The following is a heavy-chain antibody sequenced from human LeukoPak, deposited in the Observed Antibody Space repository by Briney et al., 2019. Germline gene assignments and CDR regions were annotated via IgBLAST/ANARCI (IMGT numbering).Heavy chain of an antibody. CDR1: GFNFKYVW. D-gene: IGHD1-26*01. CDR2: IRTKIEGETR. J-gene: IGHJ6*02. CDR3: TTERNWELLRPYGLDI. Sequence: AGGSLRLSCAASGFNFKYVWMNWVRQVPGKGLEWVGRIRTKIEGETRDYPAPVKGRFIISRDDSKTTLYLQMNGLKTEDSAVYYCTTERNWELLRPYGLDIRGQGTTVIVSS. V-gene: IGHV3-15*01.